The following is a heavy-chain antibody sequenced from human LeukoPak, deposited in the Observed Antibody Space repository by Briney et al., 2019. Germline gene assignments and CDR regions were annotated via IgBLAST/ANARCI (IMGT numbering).Heavy chain of an antibody. Sequence: GGSLRLSCAASGFTFSSYGMHWVRQAPGKGLEWVAVISYDGSNKYYADSVRGRFTISRDNSKNTLYLQMNSLRAEDTAVYYCAKDFGCSSTSCYTPGGFYYYYMDVWGKGTTVTISS. D-gene: IGHD2-2*01. V-gene: IGHV3-30*18. CDR1: GFTFSSYG. CDR3: AKDFGCSSTSCYTPGGFYYYYMDV. CDR2: ISYDGSNK. J-gene: IGHJ6*03.